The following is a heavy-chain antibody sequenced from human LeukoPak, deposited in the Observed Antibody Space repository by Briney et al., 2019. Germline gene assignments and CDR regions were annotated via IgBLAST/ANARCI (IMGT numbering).Heavy chain of an antibody. CDR3: ARARWTSTVTTYYLDY. D-gene: IGHD4-17*01. CDR1: GYMFSDYA. V-gene: IGHV1-3*01. CDR2: INAGNGKT. J-gene: IGHJ4*02. Sequence: APVKVSCKASGYMFSDYAIQWVRQAPGQGLEWMGWINAGNGKTKYSQKFQGRVTITRETSASTAYVELSGLRSEDTAVYYCARARWTSTVTTYYLDYWGQGTLVTVSS.